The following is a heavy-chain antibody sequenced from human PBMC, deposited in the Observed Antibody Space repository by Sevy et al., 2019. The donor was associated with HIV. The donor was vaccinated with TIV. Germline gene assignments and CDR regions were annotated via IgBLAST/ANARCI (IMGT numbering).Heavy chain of an antibody. CDR1: GFTFSSYS. CDR3: ARVLRIAAAGTSNYYGMDV. J-gene: IGHJ6*02. Sequence: GGSLRLSCAASGFTFSSYSMNWVRQAPGKGLEWVSYISSSSTIYYADSVKGRFTISRDNAKNSLYLQMNSLRDEDTAVYYCARVLRIAAAGTSNYYGMDVWGQGTTVTVSS. CDR2: ISSSSTI. D-gene: IGHD6-13*01. V-gene: IGHV3-48*02.